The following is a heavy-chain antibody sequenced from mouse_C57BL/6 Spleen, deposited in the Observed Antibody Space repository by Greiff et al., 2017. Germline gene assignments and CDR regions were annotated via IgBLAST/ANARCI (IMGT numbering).Heavy chain of an antibody. CDR1: GFTFSNYW. J-gene: IGHJ2*01. D-gene: IGHD1-2*01. V-gene: IGHV6-3*01. CDR2: IRLKSDNYAT. CDR3: TGGYGYRDY. Sequence: EVKVEESGGGLVQPGGSMKLSCVASGFTFSNYWMNWVRQSPEKGLEWVAQIRLKSDNYATHYAESVKGRFTISRDDSKSSVYLQMNNLRAEDTGIYYCTGGYGYRDYWGQGTTLTVSS.